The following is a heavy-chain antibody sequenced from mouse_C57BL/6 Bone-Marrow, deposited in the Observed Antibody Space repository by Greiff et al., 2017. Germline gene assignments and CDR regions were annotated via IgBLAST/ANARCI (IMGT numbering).Heavy chain of an antibody. V-gene: IGHV1-18*01. CDR2: INPNNGGT. Sequence: EVQLQQSGPELVKPGASVKIPCKASGYTFTDYNMDWVKQSHGQSLEWIGDINPNNGGTIYNQKFKGKATLTGDKSSSTAYMELRSLTSEDTAVYYCVLGLYVDDWGQGTTLTVSS. J-gene: IGHJ2*01. CDR1: GYTFTDYN. D-gene: IGHD4-1*01. CDR3: VLGLYVDD.